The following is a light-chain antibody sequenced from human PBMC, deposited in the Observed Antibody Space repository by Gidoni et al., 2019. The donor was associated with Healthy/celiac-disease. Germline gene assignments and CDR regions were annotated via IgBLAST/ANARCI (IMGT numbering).Light chain of an antibody. J-gene: IGKJ1*01. CDR3: IQDYNYPPT. Sequence: AIQMTQSPSSLSASVGDRVTITCRASQGIRNDLGWYQQKPGKAPKLLIYAASSLQSGVPSRFSGSGDGTDFTLTISSLQPEDFATYYCIQDYNYPPTFGQGTKVEIK. V-gene: IGKV1-6*01. CDR1: QGIRND. CDR2: AAS.